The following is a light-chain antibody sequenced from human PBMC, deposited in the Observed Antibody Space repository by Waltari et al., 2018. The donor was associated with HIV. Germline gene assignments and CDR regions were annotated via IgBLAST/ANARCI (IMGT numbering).Light chain of an antibody. CDR3: QVWDGRGDPVI. Sequence: SYVLTQPPSVSVAPGQTARSTRGGNNIPATRSVHWYRLNPGQAPVVVIYDDRDRPSGIPDRFSGSSSGDTATLTISRAEAGDEADYYCQVWDGRGDPVIFGGGTKLAVV. J-gene: IGLJ2*01. CDR2: DDR. V-gene: IGLV3-21*02. CDR1: NIPATRS.